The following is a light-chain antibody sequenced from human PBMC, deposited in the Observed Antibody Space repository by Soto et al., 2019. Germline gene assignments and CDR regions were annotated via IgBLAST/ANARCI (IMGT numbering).Light chain of an antibody. V-gene: IGKV3-20*01. CDR2: GAS. Sequence: EIVMMQSPGTLSLSPGERATLSCRASQSVSNKYVAWYQQKPGQAPRLLIAGASSRATGIPDRFSGSGSGTDFTLTISRLEPEDFAVYYCQQYGGSPPLTFGGGTKVDIK. CDR1: QSVSNKY. J-gene: IGKJ4*01. CDR3: QQYGGSPPLT.